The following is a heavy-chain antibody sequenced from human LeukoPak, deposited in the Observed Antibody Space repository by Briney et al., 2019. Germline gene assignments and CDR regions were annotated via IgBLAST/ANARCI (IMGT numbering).Heavy chain of an antibody. CDR2: IYSGGST. CDR1: GFTVSSNY. Sequence: GGSLRLSCAASGFTVSSNYMSWVRQAPGKGLEWVSVIYSGGSTYYADSVKGRFTISRDNSKNTLYLQMNSLRAEDTAVYYCARGTYYYDSSGPLGYFDYWGQGTLVTVSS. J-gene: IGHJ4*02. CDR3: ARGTYYYDSSGPLGYFDY. V-gene: IGHV3-53*01. D-gene: IGHD3-22*01.